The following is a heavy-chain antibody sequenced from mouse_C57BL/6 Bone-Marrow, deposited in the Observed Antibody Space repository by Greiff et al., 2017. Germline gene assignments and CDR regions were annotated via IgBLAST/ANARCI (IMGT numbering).Heavy chain of an antibody. J-gene: IGHJ2*01. Sequence: VQLKQSGTVLARPGASVKMSCKTSGYTFTNYWMHWVKQRPGQSLEWIGAIYPGYSATSYNQKFKGKAKLTAVPSSSTAYMQLSSLTTADSAVXYYTREGTTVDDDIDYWGQGTTLTVSS. V-gene: IGHV1-5*01. CDR3: TREGTTVDDDIDY. CDR2: IYPGYSAT. CDR1: GYTFTNYW. D-gene: IGHD1-1*01.